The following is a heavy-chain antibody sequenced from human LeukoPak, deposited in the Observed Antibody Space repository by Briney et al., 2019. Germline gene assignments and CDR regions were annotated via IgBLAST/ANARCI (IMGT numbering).Heavy chain of an antibody. D-gene: IGHD3-10*01. CDR3: ARGGHYYGSGLVDLYYYYYYMDV. J-gene: IGHJ6*03. Sequence: ASVKVSCKASGYTFTGYYMHWVRQAPGQGLEWMGWINPNSGGTNYAQKFQGRVTMTRNTSISTAYMELSSLRSEDTAVYYCARGGHYYGSGLVDLYYYYYYMDVWGKGTTVTISS. CDR2: INPNSGGT. CDR1: GYTFTGYY. V-gene: IGHV1-2*02.